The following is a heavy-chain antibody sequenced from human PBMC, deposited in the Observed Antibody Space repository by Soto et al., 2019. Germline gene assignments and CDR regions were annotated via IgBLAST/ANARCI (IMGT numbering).Heavy chain of an antibody. Sequence: QVQLQESGPGLVKPSQTLSLTCTVSGGSISSGGYYWSWIRQHPGKGLEWIGYIYYSGSTYYNPSLKSRVTISVDTSKNQFSLKLSSVTAADTAVYYCARDFSDPAYCSGGSCHPYTSDFDIWGQGTMVTVSS. D-gene: IGHD2-15*01. CDR1: GGSISSGGYY. CDR3: ARDFSDPAYCSGGSCHPYTSDFDI. V-gene: IGHV4-31*03. J-gene: IGHJ3*02. CDR2: IYYSGST.